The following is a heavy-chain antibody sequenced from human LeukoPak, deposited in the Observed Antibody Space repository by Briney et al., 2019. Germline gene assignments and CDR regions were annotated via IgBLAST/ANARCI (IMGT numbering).Heavy chain of an antibody. CDR1: GYNFTSYW. Sequence: GESLKISCKGSGYNFTSYWIGWVRQRPGKGLEWMGIIYPSDSDTRYSPSFQDQVTISTDKSSSTAYLQWSSLKALDTAMYYCARRSTGSGTYYPYYFDHWGQGTLVTVSS. CDR2: IYPSDSDT. D-gene: IGHD1-26*01. J-gene: IGHJ4*02. CDR3: ARRSTGSGTYYPYYFDH. V-gene: IGHV5-51*01.